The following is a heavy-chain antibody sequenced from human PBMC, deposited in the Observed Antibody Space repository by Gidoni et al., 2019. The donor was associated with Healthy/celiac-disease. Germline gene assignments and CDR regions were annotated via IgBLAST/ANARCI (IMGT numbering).Heavy chain of an antibody. CDR3: ARGGSLWFGAWGGPDFDY. V-gene: IGHV3-13*05. CDR1: GFTFSSYD. J-gene: IGHJ4*02. Sequence: GFTFSSYDMHWVRQATGKGLEWVSAIGTAGDPYYPGSVKGRFTISRENAKNSLYLQMNSLRAGDTAVYYCARGGSLWFGAWGGPDFDYWGQGTLVTVSS. D-gene: IGHD3-10*01. CDR2: IGTAGDP.